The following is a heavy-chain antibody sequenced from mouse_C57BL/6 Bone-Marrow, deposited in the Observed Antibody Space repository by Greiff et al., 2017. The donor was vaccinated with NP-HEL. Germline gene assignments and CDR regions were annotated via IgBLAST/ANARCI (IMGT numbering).Heavy chain of an antibody. Sequence: EVQGVESVAELVRPGASVKLSCTASGFNIKNTYMHWVKQRPEQGLEWIGRIDPANGNTKYAPKFQGKATITADTSSNTAYLQLSSLTSEDTAIYYCAPRYSNYVYYFDYWGQGTTLTVSS. D-gene: IGHD2-5*01. J-gene: IGHJ2*01. CDR3: APRYSNYVYYFDY. V-gene: IGHV14-3*01. CDR2: IDPANGNT. CDR1: GFNIKNTY.